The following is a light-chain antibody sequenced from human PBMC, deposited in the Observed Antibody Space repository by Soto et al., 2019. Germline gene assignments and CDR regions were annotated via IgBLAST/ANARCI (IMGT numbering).Light chain of an antibody. CDR1: QSVGSS. CDR3: QKRSNWPALT. J-gene: IGKJ4*01. Sequence: EIVLTQSPATLSLSPGERATLSCRASQSVGSSLAWYQQRPGQAPRLLIYDASNRATGIPARFSGSGSGTDFTLTISSLEPEDFAVYYCQKRSNWPALTFGGGTKVEIK. CDR2: DAS. V-gene: IGKV3-11*01.